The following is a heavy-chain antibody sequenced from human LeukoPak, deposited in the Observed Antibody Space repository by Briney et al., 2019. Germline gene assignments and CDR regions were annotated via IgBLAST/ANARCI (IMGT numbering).Heavy chain of an antibody. CDR1: GGTFSTHA. CDR3: VGANLLWGAFDI. V-gene: IGHV1-69*06. D-gene: IGHD3-16*01. Sequence: GASVKVSCKASGGTFSTHAISWVRQAPGQGLEWMGGVIPIFDTANYAQNFQGRVTVKADKFTSTAYMELTSLRFEDTAVYYCVGANLLWGAFDIWGQGTMVTVSS. CDR2: VIPIFDTA. J-gene: IGHJ3*02.